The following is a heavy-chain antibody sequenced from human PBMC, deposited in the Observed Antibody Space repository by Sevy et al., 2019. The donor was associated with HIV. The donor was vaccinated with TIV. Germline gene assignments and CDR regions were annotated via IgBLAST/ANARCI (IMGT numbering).Heavy chain of an antibody. CDR2: ISYDGSNK. D-gene: IGHD3-10*01. J-gene: IGHJ4*02. CDR1: GFTFSSYA. V-gene: IGHV3-30-3*01. CDR3: ARAFYYGSGSYYTNFDY. Sequence: GGCLRLSCAASGFTFSSYAMHWVRQAPGKGLEWVAVISYDGSNKYYADSVKGRFTISRDNSKNTLYLQMNSLRAEDTAVYYHARAFYYGSGSYYTNFDYWGQGTLVTVSS.